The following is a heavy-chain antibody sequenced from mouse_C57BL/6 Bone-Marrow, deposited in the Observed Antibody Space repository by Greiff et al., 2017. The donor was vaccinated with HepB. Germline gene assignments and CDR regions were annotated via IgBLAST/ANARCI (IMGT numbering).Heavy chain of an antibody. CDR3: ARERGLRRGYAMDY. CDR2: INPDSSTI. Sequence: EVKLQESGGGLVQPGGSLKLSCAASGIDFSRYWMSWVRRAPGKGLEWIGEINPDSSTINYAPSLKDKFIISRDNAKNTLYLQMSKVRSEDTALYYCARERGLRRGYAMDYWGQGTSVTVSS. D-gene: IGHD2-4*01. V-gene: IGHV4-1*01. CDR1: GIDFSRYW. J-gene: IGHJ4*01.